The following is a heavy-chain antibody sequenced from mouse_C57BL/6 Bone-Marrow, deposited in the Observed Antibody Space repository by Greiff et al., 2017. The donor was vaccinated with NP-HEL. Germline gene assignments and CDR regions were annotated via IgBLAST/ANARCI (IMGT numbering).Heavy chain of an antibody. Sequence: VKLQQPGAELVMPGASVKLSCKASGYTFTSYWMHWVKQRPGQGLEWIGEIDPSDSYTNYNQKFKGKSTLTVDKSSSPAYMQLSSLTSEDSAVYYCAREGRRYAMDYWGQGTSVTVSS. CDR2: IDPSDSYT. J-gene: IGHJ4*01. D-gene: IGHD2-14*01. CDR1: GYTFTSYW. CDR3: AREGRRYAMDY. V-gene: IGHV1-69*01.